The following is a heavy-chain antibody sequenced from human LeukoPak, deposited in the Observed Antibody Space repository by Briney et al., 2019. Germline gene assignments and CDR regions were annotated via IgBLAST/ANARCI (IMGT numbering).Heavy chain of an antibody. CDR1: GFTFNYAW. Sequence: GGSLRLSCAASGFTFNYAWMSWVRQVPGKGLEWVGQTVSEIDGGTTDYAAPVKGRFTISRDDSKSTLYLQMNSLKIEDTAVYYCTTDEDWNYARRDVWGQGATVIVSS. CDR3: TTDEDWNYARRDV. D-gene: IGHD1-7*01. J-gene: IGHJ6*02. CDR2: TVSEIDGGTT. V-gene: IGHV3-15*04.